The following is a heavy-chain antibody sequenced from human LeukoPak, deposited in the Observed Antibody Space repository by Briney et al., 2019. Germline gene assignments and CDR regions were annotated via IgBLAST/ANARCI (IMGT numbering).Heavy chain of an antibody. CDR3: ARSSKDIVVVVAAPSYGMDV. J-gene: IGHJ6*02. V-gene: IGHV3-74*01. Sequence: GGSLRLSCAASGFTFSSYWMHWVRQAPGKGLVWVSRINSDGSSTSYADSVKGRFTISRDNAKNTLYLQMNSLRAEDTAVYYCARSSKDIVVVVAAPSYGMDVWGQGTTVTVSS. CDR2: INSDGSST. CDR1: GFTFSSYW. D-gene: IGHD2-15*01.